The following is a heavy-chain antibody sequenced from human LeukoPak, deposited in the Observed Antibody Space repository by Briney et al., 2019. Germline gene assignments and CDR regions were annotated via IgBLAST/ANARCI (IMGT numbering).Heavy chain of an antibody. V-gene: IGHV4-39*01. CDR3: ARLLSYDVLTDNYYKDYMDV. Sequence: SETLSLTCTVSGGSMNNNNYYWGWIRQSAGKNLELLGSISDTGSPIYNPSLRSRVTMSIDTSKMQFALKLTSVTAAATALYYCARLLSYDVLTDNYYKDYMDVWGKGT. CDR1: GGSMNNNNYY. J-gene: IGHJ6*03. CDR2: ISDTGSP. D-gene: IGHD3-9*01.